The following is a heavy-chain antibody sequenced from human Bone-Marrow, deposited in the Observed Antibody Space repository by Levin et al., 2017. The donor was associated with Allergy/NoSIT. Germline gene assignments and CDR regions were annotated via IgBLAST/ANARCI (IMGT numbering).Heavy chain of an antibody. D-gene: IGHD1-1*01. CDR3: AKDIRVRTGLLKYYYMVV. J-gene: IGHJ6*02. Sequence: AGGSLRLSCVVSGFTFENFAMHWVRQVPGKGLEWVSGIGWNSDYVHYADSVRGRFTISRDNAKNSLYLQMNSLRPEDTALYFCAKDIRVRTGLLKYYYMVVWGQGTTVTVSS. CDR2: IGWNSDYV. V-gene: IGHV3-9*01. CDR1: GFTFENFA.